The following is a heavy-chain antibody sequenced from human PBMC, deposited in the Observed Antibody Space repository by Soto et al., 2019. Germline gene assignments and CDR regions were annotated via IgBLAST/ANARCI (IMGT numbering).Heavy chain of an antibody. D-gene: IGHD6-19*01. Sequence: APVKVSCKASGGTLNSYAISWGRPAPGQGLEWMGGIIPIFGTANYAQKFQGRVTITADESTSTAYMELSSLRSEDTAVYYCARAPSSGWYPPDNWGQGTLVTVS. CDR2: IIPIFGTA. CDR1: GGTLNSYA. V-gene: IGHV1-69*01. J-gene: IGHJ4*02. CDR3: ARAPSSGWYPPDN.